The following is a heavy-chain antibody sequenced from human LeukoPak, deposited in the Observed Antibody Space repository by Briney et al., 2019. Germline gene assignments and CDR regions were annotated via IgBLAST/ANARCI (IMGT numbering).Heavy chain of an antibody. CDR3: ARGGVAAKYYFDS. CDR1: GGSISPLY. D-gene: IGHD3-10*01. J-gene: IGHJ4*02. Sequence: SETLSLTCTVSGGSISPLYWSWIRQPPGKGLEFIGYIYYSGTTNYNPSLKSRVTLSVDTSKNQFSLKLSSVTAADTAVYYCARGGVAAKYYFDSWGQGTLVTVSS. CDR2: IYYSGTT. V-gene: IGHV4-59*11.